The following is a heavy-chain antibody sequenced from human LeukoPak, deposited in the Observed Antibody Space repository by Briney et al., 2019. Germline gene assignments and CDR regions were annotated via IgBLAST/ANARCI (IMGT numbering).Heavy chain of an antibody. D-gene: IGHD5-18*01. J-gene: IGHJ4*02. CDR2: INQDGSEK. CDR1: GFTFSSYW. V-gene: IGHV3-7*03. CDR3: AKEYGYTYGEFDY. Sequence: GGSLRLSCAASGFTFSSYWMTWVRQAPGKGLEWVANINQDGSEKYYVDSVKGRFTISRDNAKNTLYLQMNSLRAEDTAVYYCAKEYGYTYGEFDYWGQGTLVTVSS.